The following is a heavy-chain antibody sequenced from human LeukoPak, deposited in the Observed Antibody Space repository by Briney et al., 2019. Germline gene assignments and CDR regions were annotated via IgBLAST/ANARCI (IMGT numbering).Heavy chain of an antibody. J-gene: IGHJ4*02. Sequence: ASVKVSCKASGGTFSSYAISWVRQAPGQGLEWMGGIIPIFGTANYAQKFQGRVTITRDTSASTAYMDLSSLRSEDTAVYYCARDESYAVYWGQGTLVTVSS. D-gene: IGHD3-10*01. CDR1: GGTFSSYA. CDR3: ARDESYAVY. CDR2: IIPIFGTA. V-gene: IGHV1-69*05.